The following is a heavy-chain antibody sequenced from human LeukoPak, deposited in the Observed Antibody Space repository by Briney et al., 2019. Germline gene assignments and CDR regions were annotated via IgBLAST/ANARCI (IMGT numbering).Heavy chain of an antibody. CDR3: SRGGYYDVLDY. V-gene: IGHV3-23*01. CDR2: ISGSGGST. Sequence: PGGSLRLSCAASGFTFSSYAMTWVRQAPGKGLEWVSTISGSGGSTYYADSVKGRFTISRDNSKNALYLQMNSLRAEDTAVYYCSRGGYYDVLDYWGQGTLVTVSS. CDR1: GFTFSSYA. D-gene: IGHD3-22*01. J-gene: IGHJ4*02.